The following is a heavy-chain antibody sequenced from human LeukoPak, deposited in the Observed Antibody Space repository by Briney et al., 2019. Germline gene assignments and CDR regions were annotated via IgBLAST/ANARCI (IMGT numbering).Heavy chain of an antibody. CDR1: GYTFTSYG. D-gene: IGHD3-3*01. Sequence: ASVKVSCKASGYTFTSYGISWVRQAPRQGLEWMGWISAYNGNTNYAQKLQGRVTMTTDTSTSTAYMELRSLRSDDMAVYYCARVNDFWSGYPLGYWGQGTLVTVSS. V-gene: IGHV1-18*03. J-gene: IGHJ4*02. CDR2: ISAYNGNT. CDR3: ARVNDFWSGYPLGY.